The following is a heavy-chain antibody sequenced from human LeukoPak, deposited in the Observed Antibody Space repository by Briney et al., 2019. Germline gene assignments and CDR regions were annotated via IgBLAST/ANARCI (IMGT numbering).Heavy chain of an antibody. CDR3: AREMPTGAGSYGAFDI. CDR2: INPNSGGT. Sequence: ASVKVSCKASGYTFTGYYMHWVRQAPGQGLEWMGRINPNSGGTNYAQKFQGRVTMTRDTSISTAYMELSRLRSDDTAVYYCAREMPTGAGSYGAFDIWGQGTMVTVSS. J-gene: IGHJ3*02. D-gene: IGHD4-17*01. CDR1: GYTFTGYY. V-gene: IGHV1-2*06.